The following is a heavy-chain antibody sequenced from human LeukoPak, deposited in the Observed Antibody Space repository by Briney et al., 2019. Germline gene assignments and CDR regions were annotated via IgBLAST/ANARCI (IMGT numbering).Heavy chain of an antibody. J-gene: IGHJ6*02. Sequence: PSETLSVTCTVSGGSISSGGYYWSWIRQHPGTGLEWIGYIYYSGSTYYNPSLKSRVTISVDTSKNQFSLKLSSVTAADTAVYYCARNPGGGYDFWSGSINYYYGMDVWGQGTTVTVSS. V-gene: IGHV4-31*03. CDR3: ARNPGGGYDFWSGSINYYYGMDV. CDR2: IYYSGST. D-gene: IGHD3-3*01. CDR1: GGSISSGGYY.